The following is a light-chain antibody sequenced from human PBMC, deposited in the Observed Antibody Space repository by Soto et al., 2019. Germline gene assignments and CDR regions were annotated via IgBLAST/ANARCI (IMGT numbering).Light chain of an antibody. J-gene: IGLJ2*01. CDR1: SSNIGAGYD. Sequence: QSVLTQPPSVSGAPGQRVTISCTGSSSNIGAGYDVHWYQQLPRTAPRLLIYGNTNRPSGVPDRFSGSKSGTSAFLAITGLQAEDEAEYYCQSSDTSLSGTVIFGGGTKLTVL. CDR3: QSSDTSLSGTVI. CDR2: GNT. V-gene: IGLV1-40*01.